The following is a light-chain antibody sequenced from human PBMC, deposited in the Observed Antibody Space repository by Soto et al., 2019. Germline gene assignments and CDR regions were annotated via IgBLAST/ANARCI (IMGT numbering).Light chain of an antibody. Sequence: SYELTQPPSVSVSPGQTASITCSGDKLGDKYACWYQQKPGQSPVLVIYQDSKRPSGIPERFSGSNSGNTATLTISGTQAMDEADYYCQAWDSSNNYGFGTGTKV. CDR1: KLGDKY. CDR2: QDS. CDR3: QAWDSSNNYG. V-gene: IGLV3-1*01. J-gene: IGLJ1*01.